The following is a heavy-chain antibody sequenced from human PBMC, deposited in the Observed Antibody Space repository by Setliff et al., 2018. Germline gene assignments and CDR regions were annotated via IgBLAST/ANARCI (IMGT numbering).Heavy chain of an antibody. J-gene: IGHJ4*02. Sequence: PSETLSLTCSVYGESFSNNYWSWIRQTPGKGLEWIGESNHGGSTSYHPSLKSRVTMSVDTSKRQFSLKLGSATAADTAVYYCARDMGQPYYFESWGLGTLVTVSS. V-gene: IGHV4-34*01. CDR1: GESFSNNY. D-gene: IGHD1-1*01. CDR2: SNHGGST. CDR3: ARDMGQPYYFES.